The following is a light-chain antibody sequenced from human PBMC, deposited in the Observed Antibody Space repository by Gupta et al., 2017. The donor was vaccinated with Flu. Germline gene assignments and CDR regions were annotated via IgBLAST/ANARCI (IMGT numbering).Light chain of an antibody. Sequence: EIEMTQAPATLSVSPGERATLSCRASQSVSRNLAWYQQKPGQAPRLLIYGASSRAAGIPARFSGSGSETDFTLTITSLQSEDFAVYFWQQYNNWHSFGQGTKLEIK. CDR1: QSVSRN. V-gene: IGKV3-15*01. J-gene: IGKJ2*03. CDR2: GAS. CDR3: QQYNNWHS.